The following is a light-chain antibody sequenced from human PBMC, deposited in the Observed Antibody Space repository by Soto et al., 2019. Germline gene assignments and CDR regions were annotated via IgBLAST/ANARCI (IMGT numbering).Light chain of an antibody. Sequence: EIVLTQSPCTLSLSPGEKATLSCRASQSVTSTYLAWYQQKYGQAPRLLIYDAFRRATGIPDRFSGSGSGTDFTLTISRLEPEDFAVYYCQEYGSSXTFGQGNKV. CDR3: QEYGSSXT. V-gene: IGKV3-20*01. CDR1: QSVTSTY. J-gene: IGKJ1*01. CDR2: DAF.